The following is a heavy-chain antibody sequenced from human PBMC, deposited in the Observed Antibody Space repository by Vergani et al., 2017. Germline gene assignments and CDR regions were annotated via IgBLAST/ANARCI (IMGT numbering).Heavy chain of an antibody. Sequence: QLVESGGGLVQPGRSLRLSCRSSGFTFEDYPMSWVRQTPGKGLEWVGIIKRKASGGSTDYAASVRGRFIISRDDSKSLVYLQMNSLKTEDTAVYYCARDPRSDYPMDVWGQGTTVIVSS. D-gene: IGHD4-11*01. J-gene: IGHJ6*02. CDR3: ARDPRSDYPMDV. CDR1: GFTFEDYP. V-gene: IGHV3-49*04. CDR2: IKRKASGGST.